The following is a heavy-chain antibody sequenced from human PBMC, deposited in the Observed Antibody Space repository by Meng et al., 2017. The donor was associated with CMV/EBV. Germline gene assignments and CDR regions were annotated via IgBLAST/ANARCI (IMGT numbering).Heavy chain of an antibody. J-gene: IGHJ6*02. CDR3: ARDDSPACSNLYYYYYYGMDV. CDR2: ISSSSSYI. D-gene: IGHD4-11*01. Sequence: GGSLRLSCAASGFTFSSYSMNWVRQAPGKGLEWVSSISSSSSYIYYADSVKGRFAISRDNAKNSLYLQMNSLRAEDTAVYYCARDDSPACSNLYYYYYYGMDVWGQGTTVTVSS. CDR1: GFTFSSYS. V-gene: IGHV3-21*01.